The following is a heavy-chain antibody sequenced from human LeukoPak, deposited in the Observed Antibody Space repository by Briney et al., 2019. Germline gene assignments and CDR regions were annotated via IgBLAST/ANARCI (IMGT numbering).Heavy chain of an antibody. D-gene: IGHD3-16*01. J-gene: IGHJ4*03. CDR3: TTRSCGAGACSSSFYYYYGLHF. CDR2: IIPLFGTA. CDR1: GNSISKFA. V-gene: IGHV1-69*13. Sequence: GASVKVSCKASGNSISKFAVSWVRQAPGQGLEWMGGIIPLFGTADYPQKFQGRVTITADESTSTTYMELSSLKSEDTATYYCTTRSCGAGACSSSFYYYYGLHFWGQGTPGFVSS.